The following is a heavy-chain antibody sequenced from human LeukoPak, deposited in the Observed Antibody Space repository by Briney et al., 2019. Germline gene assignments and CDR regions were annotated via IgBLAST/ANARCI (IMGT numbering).Heavy chain of an antibody. D-gene: IGHD3-10*01. CDR2: IIPLYGTT. V-gene: IGHV1-69*01. Sequence: SVKVSCKASGGTLSSFAFSWVRQAPGQGLEWMGGIIPLYGTTNYAQKFQDRVTITAEESTNTAYMQLTSLTSEDTAVYYCARDQTYYYGSGRNWFDPWGQGTLVTVSS. CDR1: GGTLSSFA. J-gene: IGHJ5*02. CDR3: ARDQTYYYGSGRNWFDP.